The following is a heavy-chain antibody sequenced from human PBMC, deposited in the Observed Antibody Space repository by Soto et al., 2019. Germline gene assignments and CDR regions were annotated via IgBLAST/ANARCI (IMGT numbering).Heavy chain of an antibody. CDR3: ARDWSALTLPDA. Sequence: ASVKVSCKASGYTFSTYGISWVRQAPGQGLEWMGWISTDSGDTTYAQKFQARVTMTTDTSTTTAYMELRSLRSDDTAVYYCARDWSALTLPDAWGQGTTVTVSS. J-gene: IGHJ6*02. CDR1: GYTFSTYG. V-gene: IGHV1-18*04. D-gene: IGHD3-3*01. CDR2: ISTDSGDT.